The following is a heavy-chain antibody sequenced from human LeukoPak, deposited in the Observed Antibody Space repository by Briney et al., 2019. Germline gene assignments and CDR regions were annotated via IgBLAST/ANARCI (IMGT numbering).Heavy chain of an antibody. CDR1: GGSISSYY. J-gene: IGHJ3*02. V-gene: IGHV4-4*07. CDR2: IYTSGST. D-gene: IGHD4-17*01. CDR3: ARDQGENYGDYARSLDI. Sequence: SETLSLTCTVSGGSISSYYWSWIRQPAGKGLEWIGRIYTSGSTNYNPSLKSRVTMSVDTSKNQFSLKLSSVTAADTAVYYCARDQGENYGDYARSLDIWGQGTMVTVSS.